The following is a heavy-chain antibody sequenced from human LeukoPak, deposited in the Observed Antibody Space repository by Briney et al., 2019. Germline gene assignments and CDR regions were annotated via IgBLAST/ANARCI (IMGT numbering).Heavy chain of an antibody. CDR3: AKDYSSSWYGFDY. CDR2: IRYDGSNE. Sequence: GGSLRLSCAASGVTFSSYAMHWVRQAPGKGLEWVAFIRYDGSNEYYADSVKGRFTISRDNSKNTLYLQMNSRKAEDTAVYYCAKDYSSSWYGFDYWGQGTLVTVSS. CDR1: GVTFSSYA. J-gene: IGHJ4*02. V-gene: IGHV3-30*02. D-gene: IGHD6-13*01.